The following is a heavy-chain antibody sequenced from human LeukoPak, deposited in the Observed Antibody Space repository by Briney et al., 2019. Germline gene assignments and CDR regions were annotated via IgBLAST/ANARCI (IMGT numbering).Heavy chain of an antibody. J-gene: IGHJ5*02. V-gene: IGHV4-59*01. CDR1: GGSISSYY. CDR3: ARDRNYYDSSGYHIINWFDP. Sequence: SETLSLTCTVSGGSISSYYWSWIRQPPGRGLAWIGYIYYSGSTNYNPSLKSRVTISVDTSKKQFSLKLSSVTAADTAVYYCARDRNYYDSSGYHIINWFDPWGQGTLVTVSS. CDR2: IYYSGST. D-gene: IGHD3-22*01.